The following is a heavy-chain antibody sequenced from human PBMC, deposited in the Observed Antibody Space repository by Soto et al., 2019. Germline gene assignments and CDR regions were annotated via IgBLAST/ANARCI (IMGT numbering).Heavy chain of an antibody. J-gene: IGHJ3*02. Sequence: QEQLVQSGSEVRRPGSSVRVSCTASGGTFSTYPIHWVRQAPGQGLEWMGGFIPMFGTANFAQKFQGRVTLTADKSTSTAYMELSRLKSEDTAVYYCAREGASIVGATGAFDIWGQGTLVSVSS. CDR3: AREGASIVGATGAFDI. CDR1: GGTFSTYP. CDR2: FIPMFGTA. V-gene: IGHV1-69*06. D-gene: IGHD1-26*01.